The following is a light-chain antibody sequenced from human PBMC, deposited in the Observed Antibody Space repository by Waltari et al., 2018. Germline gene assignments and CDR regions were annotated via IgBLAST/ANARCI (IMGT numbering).Light chain of an antibody. Sequence: EIVLTQSPATLSLSPGETATLSCRASQSIRTYLGGYQQKPGQAPRLLLFDASSRATGIPARFRGTGSGTDFTLTVSDLEPEDFGIYYCQQRSIWPYTFGQGTRLEIK. J-gene: IGKJ2*01. V-gene: IGKV3-11*01. CDR1: QSIRTY. CDR2: DAS. CDR3: QQRSIWPYT.